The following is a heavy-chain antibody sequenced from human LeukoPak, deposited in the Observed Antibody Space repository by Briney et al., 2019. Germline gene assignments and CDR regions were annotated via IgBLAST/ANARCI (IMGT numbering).Heavy chain of an antibody. CDR1: GYSFTTLW. D-gene: IGHD5-24*01. V-gene: IGHV5-51*01. CDR2: IYAGDSDT. J-gene: IGHJ6*02. CDR3: ARQGYNSMEV. Sequence: GESLKISCKGSGYSFTTLWIDWVRQMPGKGLEWMGIIYAGDSDTRYSPSFQGQVTISVDKSISTALLQWDSLKASDTAMYYCARQGYNSMEVWDQGTAVTVSS.